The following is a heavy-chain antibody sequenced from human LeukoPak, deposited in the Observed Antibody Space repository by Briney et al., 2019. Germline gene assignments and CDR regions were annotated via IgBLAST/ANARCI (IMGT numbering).Heavy chain of an antibody. J-gene: IGHJ6*02. CDR3: ARDYYDSSGYYFLWGYYYGMDV. Sequence: PGGPLRLSCAASGFTFSSYWMSWVGQAPGKGLEWVANIKQDESERYYTDSVPGRFTISRDTAKTSLYLQMNSLSAEDTAVSYCARDYYDSSGYYFLWGYYYGMDVWGQGTTVTVSS. V-gene: IGHV3-7*01. CDR2: IKQDESER. CDR1: GFTFSSYW. D-gene: IGHD3-22*01.